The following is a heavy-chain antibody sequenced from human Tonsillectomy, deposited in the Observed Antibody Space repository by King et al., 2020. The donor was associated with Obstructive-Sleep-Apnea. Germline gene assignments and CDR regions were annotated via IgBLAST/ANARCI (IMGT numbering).Heavy chain of an antibody. CDR2: ISYDGSNK. CDR3: ARGESDIVGVPGPEAYYYGMDV. J-gene: IGHJ6*02. CDR1: GFTFSSYA. D-gene: IGHD2-2*01. V-gene: IGHV3-30*04. Sequence: VQLVESGGGVVQPGRSLRLSCAASGFTFSSYAMHWVRQAPGKGLEWVAVISYDGSNKYYADSVKGRFTISRDNSKNTLYLQMNSLRAEDTAVYYCARGESDIVGVPGPEAYYYGMDVWGQGTTVTVSS.